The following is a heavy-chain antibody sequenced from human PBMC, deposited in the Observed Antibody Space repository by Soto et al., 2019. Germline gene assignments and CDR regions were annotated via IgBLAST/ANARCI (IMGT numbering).Heavy chain of an antibody. Sequence: PGGSLRLSCAASGFTFSSYAMHWVRQAPGKGLEWVAVISYDGSKKYYADSVKGRFTISRDNSKSTLYLQMNSLRPEDTAVYYCARLLRNIAVAGPLDYWGQGTLVTVSS. V-gene: IGHV3-30-3*01. CDR3: ARLLRNIAVAGPLDY. D-gene: IGHD6-19*01. CDR1: GFTFSSYA. J-gene: IGHJ4*02. CDR2: ISYDGSKK.